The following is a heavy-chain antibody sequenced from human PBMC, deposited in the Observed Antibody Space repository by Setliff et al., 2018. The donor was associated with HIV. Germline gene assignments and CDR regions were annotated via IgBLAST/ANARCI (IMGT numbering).Heavy chain of an antibody. J-gene: IGHJ3*01. V-gene: IGHV1-8*02. CDR1: GYTFTSYD. CDR3: ASPHGYCPDGSCSLVGAFDF. Sequence: ASVKVSCKASGYTFTSYDINWVRQATGQGLEWMGWMNPNSGNTGYAQKFQGRVTMTRNTSISTAYMELSSLRSEDTAVYYCASPHGYCPDGSCSLVGAFDFWGQGTMVTVSS. CDR2: MNPNSGNT. D-gene: IGHD2-8*01.